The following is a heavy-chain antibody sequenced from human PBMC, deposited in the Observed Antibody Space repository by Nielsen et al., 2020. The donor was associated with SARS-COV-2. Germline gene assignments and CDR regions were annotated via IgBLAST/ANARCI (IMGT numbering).Heavy chain of an antibody. Sequence: ASVKVSCKASGYTFTNYAMNWVRQAPGQGLGWMGWISTDSGNPIYAQGFTGRFVFSLDTSVTTTYLQISNLKAEDTAVYYCAREQSFCGVDCYSYFDFWGQGALVTVSS. CDR3: AREQSFCGVDCYSYFDF. D-gene: IGHD2-21*02. V-gene: IGHV7-4-1*02. J-gene: IGHJ4*02. CDR1: GYTFTNYA. CDR2: ISTDSGNP.